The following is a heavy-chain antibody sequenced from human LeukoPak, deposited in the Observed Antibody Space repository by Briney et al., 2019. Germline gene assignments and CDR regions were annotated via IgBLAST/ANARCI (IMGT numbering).Heavy chain of an antibody. D-gene: IGHD3-22*01. J-gene: IGHJ3*02. Sequence: SSETLSLTWTVSGGSISSYYWSWIRQPPGKGLEWIGYIYYSGSTNYNPSLKSRVTISVDTSKNPFSLKLSSVTAADTAVYFCARLGKAYDSSSGYYLDAFDIWGQGTMVTVSS. V-gene: IGHV4-59*08. CDR1: GGSISSYY. CDR3: ARLGKAYDSSSGYYLDAFDI. CDR2: IYYSGST.